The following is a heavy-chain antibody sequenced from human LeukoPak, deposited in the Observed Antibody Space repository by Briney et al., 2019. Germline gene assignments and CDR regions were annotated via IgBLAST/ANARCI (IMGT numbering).Heavy chain of an antibody. J-gene: IGHJ4*02. CDR2: ISAYNGNT. V-gene: IGHV1-18*01. Sequence: ASVKVSCKASGYTFTSYGISWVRQAPGQGLEWMGWISAYNGNTNYAQKLQGRVTMTTDTSTSTAYMELRSLRSDDTAVYYCARYRSGMITFGGVIVTFDYWGQGTLVIVSS. D-gene: IGHD3-16*02. CDR3: ARYRSGMITFGGVIVTFDY. CDR1: GYTFTSYG.